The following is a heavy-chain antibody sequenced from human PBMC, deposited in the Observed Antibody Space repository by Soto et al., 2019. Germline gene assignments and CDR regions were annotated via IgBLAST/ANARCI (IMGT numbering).Heavy chain of an antibody. D-gene: IGHD2-15*01. J-gene: IGHJ4*02. CDR1: GYTFTSYD. CDR3: ARSCSGGSCYGSFFDY. CDR2: MNPNSGNT. Sequence: QVQLVQSGAEVKKPGASVKVSCKASGYTFTSYDINWVRQATGQGLEWMGWMNPNSGNTGYAQKFQGRVTMTRNTSIRTAYMELSSLRSEDTAVYYCARSCSGGSCYGSFFDYWGQGILVTVSS. V-gene: IGHV1-8*01.